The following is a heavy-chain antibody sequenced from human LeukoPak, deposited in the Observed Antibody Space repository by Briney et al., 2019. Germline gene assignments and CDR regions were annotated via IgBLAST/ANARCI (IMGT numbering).Heavy chain of an antibody. CDR1: GASISSSTYY. CDR3: ASGTATDY. V-gene: IGHV4-39*01. CDR2: IDHRGSP. Sequence: PETLFLTCTVSGASISSSTYYWGCIRQPPGKGLEWIGSIDHRGSPYYNPSLKSRVTIFLDTSKNQFSLKLSSVTAADTAVYYCASGTATDYWGQGTLVTVSS. J-gene: IGHJ4*02. D-gene: IGHD2-21*02.